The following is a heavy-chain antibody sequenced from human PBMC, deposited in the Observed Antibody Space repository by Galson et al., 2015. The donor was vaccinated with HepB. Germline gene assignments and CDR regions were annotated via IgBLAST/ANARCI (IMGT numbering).Heavy chain of an antibody. J-gene: IGHJ3*02. V-gene: IGHV1-2*02. CDR1: GYTFTAYY. CDR2: INPNSGGT. D-gene: IGHD3-22*01. Sequence: SVKVSCKAAGYTFTAYYMHWVRQAPGQGLEWMGWINPNSGGTKYAQKFQGRVTMTRATSISTAYIELSRLRSDDTAVYYCARTYYYDSSGRTYDAFDMWGQGTMVTVSS. CDR3: ARTYYYDSSGRTYDAFDM.